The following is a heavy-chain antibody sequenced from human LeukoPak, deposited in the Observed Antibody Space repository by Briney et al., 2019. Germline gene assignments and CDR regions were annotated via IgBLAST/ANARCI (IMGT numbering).Heavy chain of an antibody. CDR1: GFTFSSYA. D-gene: IGHD3-10*01. CDR3: AKQAMVRGVIRCYFDY. J-gene: IGHJ4*02. Sequence: GGSLRLSCAASGFTFSSYAMSWVRQAPGKGLEWVSAISGSGGSTYYADSVKGRFTISRDNSKNTLYLQMNSLRAEDTAVYYCAKQAMVRGVIRCYFDYWCQGTLVTVSS. CDR2: ISGSGGST. V-gene: IGHV3-23*01.